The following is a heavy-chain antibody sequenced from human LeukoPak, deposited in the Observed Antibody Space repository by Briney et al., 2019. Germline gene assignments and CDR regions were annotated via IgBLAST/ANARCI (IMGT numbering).Heavy chain of an antibody. CDR2: INPSGGST. J-gene: IGHJ6*02. D-gene: IGHD4-17*01. CDR1: GYTFTSYY. CDR3: ARGAYGDYSYYYYYGMDV. V-gene: IGHV1-46*01. Sequence: ASVKVSCKASGYTFTSYYMHWVRQAPGQGLEWMGIINPSGGSTSYAQKFQGRVTMTRDTSTSTVYMELSSLRSEDTAVYYCARGAYGDYSYYYYYGMDVWGQGTTVTVSS.